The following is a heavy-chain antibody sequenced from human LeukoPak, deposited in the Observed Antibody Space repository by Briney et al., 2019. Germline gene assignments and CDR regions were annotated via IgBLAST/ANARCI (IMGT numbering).Heavy chain of an antibody. CDR1: GGFFSGYY. CDR3: ARRYYYDSSGYYSLGYYYYGMDV. CDR2: INHSGST. D-gene: IGHD3-22*01. V-gene: IGHV4-34*01. J-gene: IGHJ6*02. Sequence: SETLSLTCAVYGGFFSGYYWSWIRQPPGKGLEWIGEINHSGSTNYNPSLKSRVTISVDTSKNQFSLKLSSVTAADTAVYYCARRYYYDSSGYYSLGYYYYGMDVWGQGTTVTVSS.